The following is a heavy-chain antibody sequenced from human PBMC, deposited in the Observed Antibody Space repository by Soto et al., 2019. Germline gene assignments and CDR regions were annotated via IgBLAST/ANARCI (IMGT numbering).Heavy chain of an antibody. CDR3: TTDFNIAPVAGAEYFQH. V-gene: IGHV3-15*01. CDR1: GFTFSNAW. Sequence: PGGSLRLSCAASGFTFSNAWMSWVRQAPGKGLEWVGRIKSKTDGGTTDYAAPVKGRFTISRDDSKNTLYLQMNSLKTEDTAVYYCTTDFNIAPVAGAEYFQHWGQGTLVTVSS. CDR2: IKSKTDGGTT. D-gene: IGHD6-19*01. J-gene: IGHJ1*01.